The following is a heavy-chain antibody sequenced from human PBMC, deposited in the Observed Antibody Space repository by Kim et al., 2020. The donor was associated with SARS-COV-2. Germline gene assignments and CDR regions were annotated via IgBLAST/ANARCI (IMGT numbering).Heavy chain of an antibody. Sequence: SETLSLTCTVSGGSISSSSYYWGWIRQPPGKGLEWIGSIYYSGSTYYNPSLKSRVTISVDTSKNQFSLKLSSVTAADTAVYYCARRITIFGVVIILGWFDPWGQGTLVTVSS. D-gene: IGHD3-3*01. J-gene: IGHJ5*02. V-gene: IGHV4-39*01. CDR3: ARRITIFGVVIILGWFDP. CDR1: GGSISSSSYY. CDR2: IYYSGST.